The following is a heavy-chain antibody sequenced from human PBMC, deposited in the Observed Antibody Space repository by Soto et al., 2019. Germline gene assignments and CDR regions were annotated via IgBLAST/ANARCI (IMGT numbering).Heavy chain of an antibody. D-gene: IGHD1-26*01. CDR2: IYYSGST. CDR1: GGSITSRSYY. Sequence: ETRSLPCTVAGGSITSRSYYWGWIRQPPGKGLEWIGSIYYSGSTYYNPSLKSRVTISVDTSKNQFSLKLSPVTAADTAVYYCATQEVGGSYVHTFAPWGQGTLVTVSS. CDR3: ATQEVGGSYVHTFAP. J-gene: IGHJ5*02. V-gene: IGHV4-39*01.